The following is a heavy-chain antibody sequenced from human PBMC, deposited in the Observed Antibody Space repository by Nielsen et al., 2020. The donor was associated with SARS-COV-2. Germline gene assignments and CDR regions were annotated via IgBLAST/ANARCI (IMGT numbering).Heavy chain of an antibody. Sequence: SETLSLTCAVSGGSISSSNWWSWVRQPPGKGLEWIGEIYHSGSTNYNPSLKSRVTISVDTSKNQFSLKLSSVTAADTAVYYCARWAVTQSFDYWGQGTLVTVSS. CDR2: IYHSGST. J-gene: IGHJ4*02. CDR1: GGSISSSNW. D-gene: IGHD4-11*01. V-gene: IGHV4-4*02. CDR3: ARWAVTQSFDY.